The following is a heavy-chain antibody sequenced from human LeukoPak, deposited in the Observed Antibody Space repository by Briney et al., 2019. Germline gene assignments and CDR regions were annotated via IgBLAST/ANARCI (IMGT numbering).Heavy chain of an antibody. Sequence: ASETLSLTCTVSGGSVSSSSYYWGWSRQPPGKGLEWIGSIYYGGSTYYNPSLKSRVTISVDTSKNQFSLKLSSVTAADTAVYYCARSPVGATKFDYWGQGTLVTVSS. CDR1: GGSVSSSSYY. CDR2: IYYGGST. V-gene: IGHV4-39*07. J-gene: IGHJ4*02. D-gene: IGHD1-26*01. CDR3: ARSPVGATKFDY.